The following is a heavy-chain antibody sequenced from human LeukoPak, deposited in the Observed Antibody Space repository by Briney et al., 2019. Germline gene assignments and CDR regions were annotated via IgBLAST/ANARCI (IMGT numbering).Heavy chain of an antibody. CDR3: ARGRAIDI. CDR2: IKPDDSEI. J-gene: IGHJ3*02. Sequence: GGSLRLSCVVSGFTFTNNWMTWVRQVPGKGLEWVANIKPDDSEIYYVASVKGRFTISRDNAKNSVFLQMNSLRVEDTAIYYCARGRAIDIWGRGTMVTVSS. CDR1: GFTFTNNW. V-gene: IGHV3-7*04.